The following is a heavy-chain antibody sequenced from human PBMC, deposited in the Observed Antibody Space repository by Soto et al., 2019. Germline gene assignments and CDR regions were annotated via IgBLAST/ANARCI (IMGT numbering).Heavy chain of an antibody. D-gene: IGHD2-2*01. CDR3: ARGGRYCSSTICFNRTAYFDSYDV. J-gene: IGHJ3*01. CDR2: IDYSGST. CDR1: GGSITNYY. V-gene: IGHV4-59*12. Sequence: SETLPVTCTVSGGSITNYYWSWIRQPPGKGLEWIGDIDYSGSTNYNPSLKSRATIAVDTSENQFSLKVGSVTAADTAVYYCARGGRYCSSTICFNRTAYFDSYDVCRQ.